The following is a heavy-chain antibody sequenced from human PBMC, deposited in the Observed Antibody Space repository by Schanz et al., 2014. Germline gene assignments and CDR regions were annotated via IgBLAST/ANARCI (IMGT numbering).Heavy chain of an antibody. J-gene: IGHJ6*04. Sequence: EVQLLESGGGLVQPGGSLRLSCAASAFTFRTYAMTWVRQAPGKGLEWVSSISGSGGTTYYAESVKGRFTISRDNSKNTLYLQMNGLRAEDTAVYFCARDLSSLIQGDVWGKGTTVTVSS. CDR3: ARDLSSLIQGDV. D-gene: IGHD2-2*01. V-gene: IGHV3-23*01. CDR1: AFTFRTYA. CDR2: ISGSGGTT.